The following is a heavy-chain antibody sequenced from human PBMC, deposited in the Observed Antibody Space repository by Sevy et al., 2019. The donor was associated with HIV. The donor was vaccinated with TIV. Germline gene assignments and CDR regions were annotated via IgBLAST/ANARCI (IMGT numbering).Heavy chain of an antibody. CDR3: AGEGMCRGGDY. CDR1: GFTFSDYY. CDR2: ISSSSNYT. V-gene: IGHV3-11*06. J-gene: IGHJ4*02. Sequence: GGSLRLSCAASGFTFSDYYMNWIRQAPGKGLEWVSYISSSSNYTNYADSVKGRFTISRDNPKNSLYLQMNSLRAEDTAMYYCAGEGMCRGGDYWGQGTLVTVSS. D-gene: IGHD3-10*01.